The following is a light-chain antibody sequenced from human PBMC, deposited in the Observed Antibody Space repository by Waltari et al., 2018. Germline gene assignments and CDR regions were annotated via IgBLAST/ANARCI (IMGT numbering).Light chain of an antibody. V-gene: IGKV4-1*01. J-gene: IGKJ1*01. CDR1: RSGLSSSNNKNY. CDR3: HQYNDIPWT. CDR2: WAS. Sequence: EIVMTQSPDSLAVSLGEMATIKCKSSRSGLSSSNNKNYLALYQQKSGQTPKLLIYWASTRESGVPDRFSGSGSGKDFTLTINSLQAEDVAVYFCHQYNDIPWTFGKGTKVEIK.